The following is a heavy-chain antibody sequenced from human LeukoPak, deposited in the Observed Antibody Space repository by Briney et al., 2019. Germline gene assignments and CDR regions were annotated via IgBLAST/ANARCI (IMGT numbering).Heavy chain of an antibody. J-gene: IGHJ4*02. Sequence: KSGGSLRLSCAASGFTLSNYAMTWVRQAPGKGLEWVSAISGSGGGTKYADSVKGRFTISRDNSKNTLYLQTNNLRAEDTAVYYCAKVQAASSGWYFDYWGQGTLVTVSS. CDR3: AKVQAASSGWYFDY. D-gene: IGHD6-19*01. V-gene: IGHV3-23*01. CDR1: GFTLSNYA. CDR2: ISGSGGGT.